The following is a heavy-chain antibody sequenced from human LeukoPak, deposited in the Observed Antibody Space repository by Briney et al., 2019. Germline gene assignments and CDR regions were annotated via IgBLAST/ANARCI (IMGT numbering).Heavy chain of an antibody. D-gene: IGHD6-19*01. V-gene: IGHV4-34*01. CDR3: ARGMIAVAAGVSFRYSVGTYYYYGMDV. CDR1: GGSFSGYY. J-gene: IGHJ6*02. CDR2: INHSGST. Sequence: SETLSLTCAVYGGSFSGYYWSWIRQPPGKGLEWIGEINHSGSTNYNPSLESRVTISVDTSKNQFSLKLSSVTAADTAVYYCARGMIAVAAGVSFRYSVGTYYYYGMDVWGQGTTVTVSS.